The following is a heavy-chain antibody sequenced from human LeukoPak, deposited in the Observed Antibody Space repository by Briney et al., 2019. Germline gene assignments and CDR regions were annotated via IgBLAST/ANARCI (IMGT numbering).Heavy chain of an antibody. CDR2: IYYSGST. CDR1: ASSISSYY. CDR3: ARERGVVPHLDY. Sequence: PSQTLSLTCTLAASSISSYYWSCVRQPPGKGLEWVGYIYYSGSTNYNPSLKSRVTISVDTSKNQFSLKLSSVTAADTAVYYCARERGVVPHLDYWGQGTLVTVSS. V-gene: IGHV4-59*01. D-gene: IGHD3-3*01. J-gene: IGHJ4*02.